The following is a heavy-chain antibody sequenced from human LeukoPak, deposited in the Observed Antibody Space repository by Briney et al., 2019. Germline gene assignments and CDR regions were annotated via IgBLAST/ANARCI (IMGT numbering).Heavy chain of an antibody. D-gene: IGHD3-22*01. CDR2: INHSGST. V-gene: IGHV4-34*01. Sequence: SETLSLTCAVYGGSFSGYYWSWIRQPPGKGLEWIGEINHSGSTNYNPSLKSRVTISVDTSKNQFSLKLSSVTAADTALYYCARQQYYYDNSGSWFYYYGMDVWGPGTTVTVSS. CDR1: GGSFSGYY. J-gene: IGHJ6*02. CDR3: ARQQYYYDNSGSWFYYYGMDV.